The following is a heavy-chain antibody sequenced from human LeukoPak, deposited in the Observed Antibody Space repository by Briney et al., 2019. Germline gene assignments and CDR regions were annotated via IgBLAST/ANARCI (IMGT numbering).Heavy chain of an antibody. D-gene: IGHD1-26*01. V-gene: IGHV4-34*01. CDR1: GGSFSGYY. Sequence: SETLSLTCAVSGGSFSGYYWSWIRQPSGKGLEWIGEINHSGSTNYNPSLKSRVTISVDTSKNQFSLKLSSVTAADTAVYYCARGGGSSHDYWGQGTLVTVSS. J-gene: IGHJ4*02. CDR2: INHSGST. CDR3: ARGGGSSHDY.